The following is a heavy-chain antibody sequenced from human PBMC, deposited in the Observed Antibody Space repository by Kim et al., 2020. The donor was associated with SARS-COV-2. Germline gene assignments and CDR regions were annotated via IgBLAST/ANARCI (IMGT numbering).Heavy chain of an antibody. Sequence: SETLSLTCTVYGGSITGSSYYWGWIRQAPGKGLEWIGRVYYSGSTYYNPSLKSRVTITVDTSKNQFSLKLSSVTAADTAVYYCARVGAAYTRGGMGVWG. CDR2: VYYSGST. V-gene: IGHV4-39*01. CDR1: GGSITGSSYY. D-gene: IGHD2-2*02. J-gene: IGHJ6*02. CDR3: ARVGAAYTRGGMGV.